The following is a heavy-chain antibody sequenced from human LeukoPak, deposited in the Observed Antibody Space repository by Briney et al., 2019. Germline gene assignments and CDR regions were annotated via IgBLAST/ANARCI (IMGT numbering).Heavy chain of an antibody. CDR3: AREWFGELLEFYYYGMDV. CDR1: GFTFSSYG. D-gene: IGHD3-10*01. Sequence: GRSLRLSSAASGFTFSSYGMYWVRQAPGKGLEWVAVIWYDGSNKYYADSVKGRFTISRDNSKNTLYLQMNSLRAEDTAVYYCAREWFGELLEFYYYGMDVWGQGTTVTVSS. V-gene: IGHV3-33*01. J-gene: IGHJ6*02. CDR2: IWYDGSNK.